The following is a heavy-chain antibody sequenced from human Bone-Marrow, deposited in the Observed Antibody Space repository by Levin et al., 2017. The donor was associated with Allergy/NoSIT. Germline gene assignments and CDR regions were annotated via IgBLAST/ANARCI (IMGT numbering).Heavy chain of an antibody. J-gene: IGHJ4*02. Sequence: GESLKISCAASGFTFSTYTMHWVRQAPGKGLEWVAIISYDGTNKYYADSVKGRFTISRDNSKNTLDLQMNSLTTEDTAVYYCARDPHSSGWNGVIGYFDSWGQGALVAVSS. V-gene: IGHV3-30*04. CDR1: GFTFSTYT. D-gene: IGHD6-19*01. CDR3: ARDPHSSGWNGVIGYFDS. CDR2: ISYDGTNK.